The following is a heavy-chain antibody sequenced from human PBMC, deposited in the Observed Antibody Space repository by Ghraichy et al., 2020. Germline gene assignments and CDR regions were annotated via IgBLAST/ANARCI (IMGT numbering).Heavy chain of an antibody. V-gene: IGHV4-34*01. Sequence: SETLSLTCAVYGGSFSGYYWSWIRQSPGKGLEWIGEINHSGSTNYNPSLKSRVTISVDTSKNQFSLKLSSVTAADTAVYYCARGLFKLGRFDYWGQGTLVTVSS. J-gene: IGHJ4*02. D-gene: IGHD7-27*01. CDR1: GGSFSGYY. CDR3: ARGLFKLGRFDY. CDR2: INHSGST.